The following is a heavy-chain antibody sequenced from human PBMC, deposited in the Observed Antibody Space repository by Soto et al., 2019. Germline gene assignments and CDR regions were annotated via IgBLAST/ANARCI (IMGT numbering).Heavy chain of an antibody. Sequence: QVQLQESGPGLVKPSQTLSLTCTVSGGSISSGGYYWSWIRQHPGKGLEWIVYIYYSGITYYNPFLTSLVTISVDTSKNPFSLKLSSVTAADTAVYYCSRVFACGCMDVWGQGTTVTVSS. CDR2: IYYSGIT. D-gene: IGHD3-3*01. V-gene: IGHV4-31*01. CDR3: SRVFACGCMDV. CDR1: GGSISSGGYY. J-gene: IGHJ6*02.